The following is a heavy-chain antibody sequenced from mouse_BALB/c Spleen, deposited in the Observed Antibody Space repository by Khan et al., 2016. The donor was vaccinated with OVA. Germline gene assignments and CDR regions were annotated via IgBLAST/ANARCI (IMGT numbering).Heavy chain of an antibody. D-gene: IGHD2-10*01. J-gene: IGHJ4*01. Sequence: LVESGPELKKPGETVKISCKASGYTFTNYGMNWVKQAPGKGLKWMGWINTYTGEPTYAADFKGRFAFSLETSASTAYLQFNNLKNEDTATYFCARPPYFSYVMVYWGQGTSVTVSS. CDR3: ARPPYFSYVMVY. CDR2: INTYTGEP. V-gene: IGHV9-3-1*01. CDR1: GYTFTNYG.